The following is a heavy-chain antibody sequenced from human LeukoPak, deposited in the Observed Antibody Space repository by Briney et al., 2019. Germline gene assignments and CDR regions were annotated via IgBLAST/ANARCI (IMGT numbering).Heavy chain of an antibody. V-gene: IGHV4-34*01. J-gene: IGHJ4*02. CDR1: GGSFSGYY. CDR2: INHSGST. Sequence: SETLSLTCAVYGGSFSGYYWSWIRQPPGKGPEWIGEINHSGSTNYNPSLKSRVTISVDTSKNQFSLKLSSVTAADTAVYYCARPMVRGAPDDPPLKIFDYWGQGTLVTVSS. CDR3: ARPMVRGAPDDPPLKIFDY. D-gene: IGHD3-10*01.